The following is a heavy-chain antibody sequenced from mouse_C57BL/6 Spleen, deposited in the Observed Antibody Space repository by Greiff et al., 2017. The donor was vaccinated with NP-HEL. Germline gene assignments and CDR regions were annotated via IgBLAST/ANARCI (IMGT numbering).Heavy chain of an antibody. CDR3: ARRIFGGYFDV. CDR1: GYTFTSYW. CDR2: IHPNSGST. D-gene: IGHD3-1*01. J-gene: IGHJ1*03. V-gene: IGHV1-64*01. Sequence: QVQLQQPGAELVKPGASVSLSCKASGYTFTSYWMHWVKQRPGQGLEWIGMIHPNSGSTNYNEKFKSKATLTVDKSSSTAYMQLSSLTSEDSAVYYCARRIFGGYFDVWGTGTTVTVSS.